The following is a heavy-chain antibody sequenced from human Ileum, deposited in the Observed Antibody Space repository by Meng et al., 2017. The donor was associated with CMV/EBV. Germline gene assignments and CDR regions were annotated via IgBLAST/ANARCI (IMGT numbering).Heavy chain of an antibody. CDR2: IYSGGST. J-gene: IGHJ4*02. V-gene: IGHV3-53*01. CDR3: AREADCSGTTCYPPN. CDR1: GFTVSSNY. Sequence: GESLKISCAASGFTVSSNYMSWVRQAPGKGLEWVSIIYSGGSTYYADSVKGRFTISRDTSKNTVYLQMNSLRADDTAVYYCAREADCSGTTCYPPNWGQGNLVNVAS. D-gene: IGHD2-2*01.